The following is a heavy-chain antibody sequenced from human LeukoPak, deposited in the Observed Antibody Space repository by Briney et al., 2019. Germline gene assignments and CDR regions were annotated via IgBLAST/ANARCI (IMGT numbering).Heavy chain of an antibody. CDR3: ARDKDYYDSTAYTPFDY. V-gene: IGHV3-21*01. D-gene: IGHD3-22*01. CDR1: GFAFNTYT. J-gene: IGHJ4*02. Sequence: GGSLRLSCEASGFAFNTYTRTWVRQAPGKGLEWVSTISDTTSFIYYADSVKGRFTISRDNAKNSLYLEMNSLRAEDTAVYFCARDKDYYDSTAYTPFDYWGQGTLVTVSS. CDR2: ISDTTSFI.